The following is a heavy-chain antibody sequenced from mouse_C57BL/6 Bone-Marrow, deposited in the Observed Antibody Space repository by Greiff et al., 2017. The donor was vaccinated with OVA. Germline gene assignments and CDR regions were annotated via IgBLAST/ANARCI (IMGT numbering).Heavy chain of an antibody. J-gene: IGHJ3*01. CDR2: ISSGGDYI. CDR3: TRGGVIYDGYYDPSFAY. D-gene: IGHD2-3*01. CDR1: GFTFSSYA. Sequence: EVHLVESGEGLVKPGGSLKLSCAASGFTFSSYAMSWVRQTPEQRLEWVAYISSGGDYIYYADTVKGRFTISRDNARNTLYLQLSSLKSEDTAMYYCTRGGVIYDGYYDPSFAYWGQGTLVTVSA. V-gene: IGHV5-9-1*02.